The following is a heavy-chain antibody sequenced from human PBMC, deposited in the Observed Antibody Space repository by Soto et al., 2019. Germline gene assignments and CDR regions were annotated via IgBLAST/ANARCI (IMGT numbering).Heavy chain of an antibody. J-gene: IGHJ4*02. CDR3: AKDYSSGLPVNDY. CDR2: ISYDGSNK. CDR1: GFTFSSYG. V-gene: IGHV3-30*18. D-gene: IGHD6-19*01. Sequence: GGSLRLSCAASGFTFSSYGMHWVRQAPGKGLEWVAVISYDGSNKYYADSVKGRFTISRDNSKNTLYLQMNSLRAEDTAVYYCAKDYSSGLPVNDYWGQGTLVTVSS.